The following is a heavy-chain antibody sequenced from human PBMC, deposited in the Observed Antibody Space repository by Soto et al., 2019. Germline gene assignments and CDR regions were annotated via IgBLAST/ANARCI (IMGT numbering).Heavy chain of an antibody. CDR3: ARVGFVSSRTHIDY. V-gene: IGHV3-30-3*01. CDR1: EFTFSSYA. CDR2: ISYDGSNK. Sequence: PGGSLRLSCAASEFTFSSYAMHWVRQAPGKGLEWVAVISYDGSNKYYADSVKGRFTISRDNSKNTLYLQMNSLRAEDTAVYYCARVGFVSSRTHIDYWGQGTLVTVSS. D-gene: IGHD3-10*01. J-gene: IGHJ4*02.